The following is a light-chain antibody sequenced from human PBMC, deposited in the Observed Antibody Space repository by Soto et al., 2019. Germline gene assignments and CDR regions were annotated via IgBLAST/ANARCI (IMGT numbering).Light chain of an antibody. CDR1: SSDVGGYNY. CDR3: SSYTGSSTLVV. J-gene: IGLJ2*01. CDR2: DVS. Sequence: QSALTQPASVSGSPGQSITISCTGTSSDVGGYNYVSWYQQHPGKAPKLMIYDVSNRPSRVSNRFSGSKSGNTASLTISGLQAEDEADYYCSSYTGSSTLVVFGGGTALTLL. V-gene: IGLV2-14*01.